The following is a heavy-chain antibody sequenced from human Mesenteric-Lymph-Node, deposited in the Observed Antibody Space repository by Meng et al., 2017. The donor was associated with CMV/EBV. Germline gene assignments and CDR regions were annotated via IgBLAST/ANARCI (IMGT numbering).Heavy chain of an antibody. D-gene: IGHD3-10*01. CDR3: ARGSFEVRGIIPYYYDGMDV. Sequence: GESLKISCAASGLTFTNYAMNWVRQIPGKGLEWVANIKQDGREKYYVDSVKGRFTMSRDNAKNSVYLQMNSLRAEDTAVYYCARGSFEVRGIIPYYYDGMDVWGQGTTVTVSS. V-gene: IGHV3-7*04. CDR2: IKQDGREK. CDR1: GLTFTNYA. J-gene: IGHJ6*02.